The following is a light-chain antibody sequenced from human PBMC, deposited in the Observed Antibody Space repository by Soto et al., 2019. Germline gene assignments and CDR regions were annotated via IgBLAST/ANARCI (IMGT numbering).Light chain of an antibody. J-gene: IGKJ3*01. V-gene: IGKV1-9*01. CDR1: QGISSN. Sequence: DIQLTQSPSFLSASVGDRVTITCRASQGISSNLAWYQEKPGKAPKLLIYAASTLQSGVPSRFSGSGSGTEFTLTISSLQPEDFATYYCQQLNNYPPFTFGTGTKVDIK. CDR3: QQLNNYPPFT. CDR2: AAS.